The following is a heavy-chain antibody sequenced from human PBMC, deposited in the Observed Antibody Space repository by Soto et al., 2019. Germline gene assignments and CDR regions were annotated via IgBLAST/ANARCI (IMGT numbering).Heavy chain of an antibody. CDR2: ISHDGSNK. D-gene: IGHD4-17*01. Sequence: QVNLVESGGGVVQPGRSLRLSCAASGFTFSDYGMHWVRQAPGKGLEWVAAISHDGSNKFYGDSVKGRFTISRDNSKNTLLLQTDSLREEETAVYFCAKEARSRAVTATRVYGMDVWGQGTTVAVSS. CDR1: GFTFSDYG. V-gene: IGHV3-30*18. CDR3: AKEARSRAVTATRVYGMDV. J-gene: IGHJ6*02.